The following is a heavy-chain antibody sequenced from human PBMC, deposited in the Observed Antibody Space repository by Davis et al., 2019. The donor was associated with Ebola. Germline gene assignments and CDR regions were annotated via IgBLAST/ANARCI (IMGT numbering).Heavy chain of an antibody. J-gene: IGHJ4*02. Sequence: GESLKISCTGSAYNFASYWIGWVRQMPGKGLEWMGIIRPGDSTIHYSPSFQGHVTISADKSINTAYLQWSSLRASDTAMYYCARRTDYGDYYFDYWGQGTLVTVSS. CDR1: AYNFASYW. CDR2: IRPGDSTI. CDR3: ARRTDYGDYYFDY. D-gene: IGHD4-17*01. V-gene: IGHV5-51*01.